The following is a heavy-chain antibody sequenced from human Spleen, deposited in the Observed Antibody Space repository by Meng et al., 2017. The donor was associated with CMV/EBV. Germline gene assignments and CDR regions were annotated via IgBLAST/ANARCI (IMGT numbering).Heavy chain of an antibody. V-gene: IGHV1-2*02. J-gene: IGHJ4*02. CDR2: INPNSGAT. Sequence: ASVKVSCKASGYTFTAHYFHWVRQAPGQGLEWMGWINPNSGATNYARTFQGRVTMTRDTSISTAYMELGSLRSDDMAIYYCARTYNNDWYYFDYWGQGTLVTVSS. CDR3: ARTYNNDWYYFDY. CDR1: GYTFTAHY. D-gene: IGHD3-9*01.